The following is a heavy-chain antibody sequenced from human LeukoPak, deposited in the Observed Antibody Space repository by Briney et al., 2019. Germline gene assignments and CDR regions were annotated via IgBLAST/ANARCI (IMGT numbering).Heavy chain of an antibody. CDR3: AKDSGRGWYEFH. J-gene: IGHJ4*02. V-gene: IGHV1-46*01. CDR1: GYTFTTYY. CDR2: INPSVGNT. D-gene: IGHD6-19*01. Sequence: ASVKVSCKASGYTFTTYYINWVRQAPGQGLEWMGIINPSVGNTIYAQQFQGRVTMTGDTSTSTVYMELSSLRSEDMAVYYCAKDSGRGWYEFHWGQGTLVTVSS.